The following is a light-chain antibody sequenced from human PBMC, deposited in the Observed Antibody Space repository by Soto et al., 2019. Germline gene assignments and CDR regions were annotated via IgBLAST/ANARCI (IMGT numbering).Light chain of an antibody. CDR3: QSYDSSLSGSWV. Sequence: QSVLTQPPSVSGAPGQRVTISCTGSSSNLGAGYDVHWYQHLPGTAPKLLIYGNNNRPSGVPDRFSGSKSGTSASLAITGLQAEDEADYYCQSYDSSLSGSWVFGGGTKVTVL. J-gene: IGLJ2*01. CDR1: SSNLGAGYD. CDR2: GNN. V-gene: IGLV1-40*01.